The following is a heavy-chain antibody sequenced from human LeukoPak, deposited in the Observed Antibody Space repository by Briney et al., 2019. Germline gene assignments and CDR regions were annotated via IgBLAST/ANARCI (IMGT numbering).Heavy chain of an antibody. Sequence: PGGSLRLSCAASGFTFSSYEMNWVRQAPGKGLEWVSYISSSGSTIYYADSVKGRFTISRDNAKNSLNLQMNSLRAEDTAVYYCARGDEVVAADYYYYMDVWGKGTTVTISS. V-gene: IGHV3-48*03. D-gene: IGHD2-15*01. CDR2: ISSSGSTI. J-gene: IGHJ6*03. CDR1: GFTFSSYE. CDR3: ARGDEVVAADYYYYMDV.